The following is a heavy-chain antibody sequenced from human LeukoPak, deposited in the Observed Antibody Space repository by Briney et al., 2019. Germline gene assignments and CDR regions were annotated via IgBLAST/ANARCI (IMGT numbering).Heavy chain of an antibody. Sequence: ASVKVSCKASGYTFTGYYMHWVRQAPGQGLEWMGWINPNSGGTNYAQEFQGRVTMTRDTSISTAYMELSRLRSDDTAVYYCARTLGYCSSTSCYYGYYYYYYMDVWGKGTTVTVSS. CDR3: ARTLGYCSSTSCYYGYYYYYYMDV. CDR1: GYTFTGYY. D-gene: IGHD2-2*01. J-gene: IGHJ6*03. CDR2: INPNSGGT. V-gene: IGHV1-2*02.